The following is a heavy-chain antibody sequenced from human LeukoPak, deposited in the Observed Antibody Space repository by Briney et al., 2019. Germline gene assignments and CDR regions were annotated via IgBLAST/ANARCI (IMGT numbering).Heavy chain of an antibody. CDR1: GFTFSSYS. Sequence: GGSLRLSCAASGFTFSSYSMNWVRQAPGKGREWVSYISSSSSTIYYADSVKGRFTISRDNAKNSLYLQMNSLRAEDTAVYYCARTGENYYDSSGYFNWFDPWGQGTLVTVSS. D-gene: IGHD3-22*01. V-gene: IGHV3-48*01. CDR2: ISSSSSTI. J-gene: IGHJ5*02. CDR3: ARTGENYYDSSGYFNWFDP.